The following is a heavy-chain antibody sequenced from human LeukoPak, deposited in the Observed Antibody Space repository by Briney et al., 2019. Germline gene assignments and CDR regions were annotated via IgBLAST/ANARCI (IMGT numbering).Heavy chain of an antibody. CDR2: ISYDGSNK. CDR1: GFTFSSYG. J-gene: IGHJ4*02. CDR3: AKDPIYYGSGSYYVDY. Sequence: GGSLRLSCAASGFTFSSYGMPWLRQAPGKGLEWVAVISYDGSNKYYADSVKGRFTISRDNSKNTLYLQMNSLRAEDTTVYYCAKDPIYYGSGSYYVDYWGQGTLVTVSS. V-gene: IGHV3-30*18. D-gene: IGHD3-10*01.